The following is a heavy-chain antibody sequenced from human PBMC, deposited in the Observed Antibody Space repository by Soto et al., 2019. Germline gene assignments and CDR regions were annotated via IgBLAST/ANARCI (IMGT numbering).Heavy chain of an antibody. D-gene: IGHD5-18*01. Sequence: QVQLVESGGGVVQPGRSLRLSCAASGFTFSSYGMHWVRQAPGKGREWVAVISYDGSNKYYADSVKGRFTISRDNSKNTLYLQMNSLRAEDTAVYYCAKPIQLWFIYYYGMDVWGQGTTVTVSS. CDR2: ISYDGSNK. V-gene: IGHV3-30*18. CDR3: AKPIQLWFIYYYGMDV. CDR1: GFTFSSYG. J-gene: IGHJ6*02.